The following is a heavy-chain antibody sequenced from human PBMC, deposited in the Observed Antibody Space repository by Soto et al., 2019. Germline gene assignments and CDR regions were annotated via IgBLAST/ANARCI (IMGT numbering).Heavy chain of an antibody. CDR1: GGSFSGYY. V-gene: IGHV4-34*01. J-gene: IGHJ4*02. CDR3: ARTSRFEY. D-gene: IGHD6-6*01. Sequence: QVQLQQWGAGLLKPSETLSLTCAVYGGSFSGYYWSWIRQTPGKGLEWIGEINHSGRTNYNPALKSRVTISADTSKNQFSLKLSSVTAADTAVYYCARTSRFEYWGQGTLVTVSS. CDR2: INHSGRT.